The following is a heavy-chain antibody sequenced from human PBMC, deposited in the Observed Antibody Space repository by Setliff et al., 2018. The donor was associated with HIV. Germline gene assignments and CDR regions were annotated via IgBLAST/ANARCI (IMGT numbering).Heavy chain of an antibody. J-gene: IGHJ4*02. CDR3: ARVRARYSSGWSFDY. CDR2: ISVSGFNL. D-gene: IGHD6-25*01. CDR1: GFTFSTYN. V-gene: IGHV3-21*01. Sequence: PGESLKISCAASGFTFSTYNMNWVRLAPGRGLEWISSISVSGFNLYYADSVKGRFFVSRDDAKNSLFLQMNSLKAEDTAVYFCARVRARYSSGWSFDYWGQGTPVTVSS.